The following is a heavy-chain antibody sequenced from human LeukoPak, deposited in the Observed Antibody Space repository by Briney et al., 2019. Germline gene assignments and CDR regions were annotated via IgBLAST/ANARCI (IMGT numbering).Heavy chain of an antibody. CDR2: IYLGDSDT. D-gene: IGHD2-2*01. V-gene: IGHV5-51*01. Sequence: GESLKISCKGSGYSFTSYWIGWVRQMPGKGLERMGIIYLGDSDTRYSPSFQGQVTISADKSISTAYLQWSSLKASDTAMYYCARQPLYCSSTSCFDYWGQGTLVTVSS. J-gene: IGHJ4*02. CDR3: ARQPLYCSSTSCFDY. CDR1: GYSFTSYW.